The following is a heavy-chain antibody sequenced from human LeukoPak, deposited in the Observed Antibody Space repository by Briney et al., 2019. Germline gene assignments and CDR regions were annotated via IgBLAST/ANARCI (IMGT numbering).Heavy chain of an antibody. CDR2: INHSGST. CDR1: GGSFSGYY. V-gene: IGHV4-34*01. Sequence: SETMSLTCAVYGGSFSGYYWSWIRQPPGKGLEWIGEINHSGSTNYNPSLKSRVTISVDTSKNQFSLKLSSVTAADTAVYYCARGPFWSDYYTGYYYYYMDVWGKGTTVTVSS. CDR3: ARGPFWSDYYTGYYYYYMDV. D-gene: IGHD3-3*01. J-gene: IGHJ6*03.